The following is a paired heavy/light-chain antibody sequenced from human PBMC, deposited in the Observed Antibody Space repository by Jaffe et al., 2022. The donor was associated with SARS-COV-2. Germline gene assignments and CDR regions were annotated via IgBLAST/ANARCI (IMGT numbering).Light chain of an antibody. CDR2: GNS. CDR3: QSYDSSLSGYV. V-gene: IGLV1-40*01. CDR1: DSNIGAGYD. J-gene: IGLJ1*01. Sequence: QSVLTQPPSVSWAPGQRVTISCTGGDSNIGAGYDVHWYQQLPGTAPKLLIYGNSNRPSGVPDRFSGSKSGTSASLAITGLQAEDEADYYCQSYDSSLSGYVFGTGTKVTVL.
Heavy chain of an antibody. CDR2: ISTYNGNT. Sequence: QVQLVQSGVEVKKPGASVKVSCKASGYTFTNYDITWVRQAPGQGLEWMGWISTYNGNTNYAQMVQGRLTMTTETSTSTAYMELRSLRSDDTAVYYCARTSHPYSSSWFGWFDPWGQGTLVTVSS. CDR3: ARTSHPYSSSWFGWFDP. D-gene: IGHD6-13*01. V-gene: IGHV1-18*01. J-gene: IGHJ5*02. CDR1: GYTFTNYD.